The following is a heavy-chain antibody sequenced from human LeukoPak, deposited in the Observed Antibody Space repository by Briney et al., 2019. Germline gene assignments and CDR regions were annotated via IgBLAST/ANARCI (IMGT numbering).Heavy chain of an antibody. D-gene: IGHD3-3*01. CDR2: IKSKTDGGTP. CDR1: GFTFSNAW. V-gene: IGHV3-15*01. Sequence: GGSLRLSCAASGFTFSNAWMSWVRQAPGKGLEWVGRIKSKTDGGTPDYAAPVKGRFTISRDDSKNTLYLQMNSLKTEDTAVYYCTTGYDFWSGEFFDYWGQGTLVTVSS. CDR3: TTGYDFWSGEFFDY. J-gene: IGHJ4*02.